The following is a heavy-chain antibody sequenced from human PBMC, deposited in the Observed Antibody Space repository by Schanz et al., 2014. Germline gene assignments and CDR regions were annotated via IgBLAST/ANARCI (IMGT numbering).Heavy chain of an antibody. CDR3: AKNWKGHHITGRPGWSDGMDV. Sequence: EVQLVESGGGLIQPGGSLRLSCAASGFTFSSNAMCWVRQAPGKGLEWVSTITSNGGGTYYADSVKGRFTISRDNAKNTLYLQMNSLRVEDTAEYYCAKNWKGHHITGRPGWSDGMDVWGQGTMVTVSS. CDR2: ITSNGGGT. V-gene: IGHV3-23*04. D-gene: IGHD6-6*01. J-gene: IGHJ6*02. CDR1: GFTFSSNA.